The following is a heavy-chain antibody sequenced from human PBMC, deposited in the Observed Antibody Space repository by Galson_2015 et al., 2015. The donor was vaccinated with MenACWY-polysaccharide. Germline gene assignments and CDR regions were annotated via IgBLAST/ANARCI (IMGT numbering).Heavy chain of an antibody. J-gene: IGHJ4*02. V-gene: IGHV1-3*01. CDR2: ISGGNGDT. Sequence: SEKVSCKASGYTFSRYPMNWVRQAPGQRIEWMAWISGGNGDTKYSEKFQGRVTITKDTSANTVYMELSSLRYEDTAGYYCARHVIGGGYFDYWGQGTLVTVSS. D-gene: IGHD2/OR15-2a*01. CDR3: ARHVIGGGYFDY. CDR1: GYTFSRYP.